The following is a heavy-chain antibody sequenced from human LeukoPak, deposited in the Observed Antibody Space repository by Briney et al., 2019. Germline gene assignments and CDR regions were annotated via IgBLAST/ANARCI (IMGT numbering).Heavy chain of an antibody. D-gene: IGHD6-13*01. Sequence: ASVKVSCKASGYTFIGYYMHWVRQAPGQGLEWMGWINPSGGSTSYAQKFQGRVTMTRDTSTSTVYMELSSLRSEDTAVYYCARDEGIAAAANWFDPWGQGTLVTVSS. J-gene: IGHJ5*02. CDR1: GYTFIGYY. CDR2: INPSGGST. CDR3: ARDEGIAAAANWFDP. V-gene: IGHV1-46*01.